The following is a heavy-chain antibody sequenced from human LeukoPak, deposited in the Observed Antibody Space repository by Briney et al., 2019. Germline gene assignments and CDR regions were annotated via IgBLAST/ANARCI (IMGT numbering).Heavy chain of an antibody. CDR3: ARDRSQEFDP. Sequence: GGSLRLSCAASRFTFRNYAMHWVRQAPGKGLEWVAFISSDGTNKDYADSVKGRFSISRDNSKNTLYLQMNRLRADDTAVYYCARDRSQEFDPWGQGTLVTVSS. J-gene: IGHJ5*02. D-gene: IGHD3-10*01. V-gene: IGHV3-30*04. CDR2: ISSDGTNK. CDR1: RFTFRNYA.